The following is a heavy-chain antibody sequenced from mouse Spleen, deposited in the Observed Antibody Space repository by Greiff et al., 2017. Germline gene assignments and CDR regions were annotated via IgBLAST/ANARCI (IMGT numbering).Heavy chain of an antibody. CDR3: ARELVFDY. Sequence: QVQLQQSGPELVKPGASVKISCKASGYAFSSSWMNWVKQRPGKGLEWIGRIYPGDGDTNYNGKFKGKATLTADKSSSTAYMQLSSLTSEDSAVYFCARELVFDYWGQGTTLTVSS. CDR1: GYAFSSSW. D-gene: IGHD4-1*01. V-gene: IGHV1-82*01. CDR2: IYPGDGDT. J-gene: IGHJ2*01.